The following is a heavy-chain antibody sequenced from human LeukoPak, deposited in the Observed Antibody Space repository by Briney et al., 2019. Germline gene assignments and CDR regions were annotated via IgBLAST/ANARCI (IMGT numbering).Heavy chain of an antibody. Sequence: ASVKVSCKASGYTFTSFDINWVRQATGQRLEWMGWMNPKSGSAGYARNFQGRVTFARDTSISTAYMELSSLTSEDTAVYYCARADYEGNNWRDDAFDIWGQGTMVTVSS. V-gene: IGHV1-8*03. CDR3: ARADYEGNNWRDDAFDI. CDR1: GYTFTSFD. D-gene: IGHD1-1*01. CDR2: MNPKSGSA. J-gene: IGHJ3*02.